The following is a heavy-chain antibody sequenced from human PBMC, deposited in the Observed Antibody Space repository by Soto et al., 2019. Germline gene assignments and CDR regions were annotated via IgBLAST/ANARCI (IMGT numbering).Heavy chain of an antibody. J-gene: IGHJ5*02. D-gene: IGHD2-15*01. Sequence: ASVKVSCKASGYTFTRYTMNWVRQAPGQRLEWMGWINPDNGNTKSSQKFQDRVIITRGTSASTAYMDLSSLRSGDTAVYYCARGIATGQLDPWGQGTLVTVSS. CDR1: GYTFTRYT. V-gene: IGHV1-3*01. CDR2: INPDNGNT. CDR3: ARGIATGQLDP.